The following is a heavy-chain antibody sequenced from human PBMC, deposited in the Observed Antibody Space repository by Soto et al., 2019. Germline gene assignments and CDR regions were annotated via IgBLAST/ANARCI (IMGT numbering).Heavy chain of an antibody. D-gene: IGHD2-8*01. CDR2: IDPTDSRT. CDR1: GYMFPIYH. CDR3: ATHGSNGYFDC. Sequence: PGQSLKISCDASGYMFPIYHISWVRQMPGKGLEWVGKIDPTDSRTMYRPSSRARITISVDKSINTAYLEWCRLTASDTAMYYCATHGSNGYFDCWGQGTRGTISS. V-gene: IGHV5-10-1*01. J-gene: IGHJ4*02.